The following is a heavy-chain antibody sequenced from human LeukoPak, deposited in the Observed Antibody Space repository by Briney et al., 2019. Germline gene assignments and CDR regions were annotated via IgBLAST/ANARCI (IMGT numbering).Heavy chain of an antibody. CDR2: ISNDGSNK. CDR1: GFTFRSYT. J-gene: IGHJ4*02. CDR3: ASYASRSGSSLPFDH. Sequence: GGSLRLSCAASGFTFRSYTMHWVRQAPGKGLEWVAVISNDGSNKYYAESVKGRSTISRDNTNNTLYLQMNSLRAEDTAVYYCASYASRSGSSLPFDHWGQGILVIVSS. D-gene: IGHD6-19*01. V-gene: IGHV3-30*04.